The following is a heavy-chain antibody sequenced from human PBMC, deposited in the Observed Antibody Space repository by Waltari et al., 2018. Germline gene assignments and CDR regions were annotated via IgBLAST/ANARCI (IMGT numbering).Heavy chain of an antibody. CDR2: ISTHTGDT. CDR3: AKDRDYASGSPPDF. V-gene: IGHV1-18*01. J-gene: IGHJ4*02. D-gene: IGHD3-10*01. CDR1: GHTFSSFG. Sequence: QVQLLQSGPEVKQPGASVRVSCKASGHTFSSFGPSWVRQAPGRGLEWMGWISTHTGDTDSAQKLRDRLTMTTDSSTTTVYMYLRSLTSDDTAIYYCAKDRDYASGSPPDFWGQGTLVTVSS.